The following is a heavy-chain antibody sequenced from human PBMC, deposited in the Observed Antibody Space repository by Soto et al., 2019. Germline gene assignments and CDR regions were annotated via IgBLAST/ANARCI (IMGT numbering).Heavy chain of an antibody. CDR3: ARDGDCGSDCKALDY. V-gene: IGHV3-30*01. CDR2: ISYDGINK. D-gene: IGHD2-21*02. CDR1: GFVFSSYA. Sequence: QVQLVESGGGVAQPGRSLRLSCAASGFVFSSYAMHWVRQAPGKGLEWVAVISYDGINKYYADSVKGRFTISRDNSKNTLYLQMNSLRTEDTAVYYCARDGDCGSDCKALDYWGQGTLVTGSS. J-gene: IGHJ4*02.